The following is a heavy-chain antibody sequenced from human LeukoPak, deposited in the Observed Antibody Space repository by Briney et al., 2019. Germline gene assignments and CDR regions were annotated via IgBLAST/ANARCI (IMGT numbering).Heavy chain of an antibody. V-gene: IGHV3-23*01. CDR1: GFTFGDHG. CDR2: ITTTGGTS. J-gene: IGHJ4*02. CDR3: ARRKYGSGYYLDY. D-gene: IGHD3-10*01. Sequence: PGESLRLSCAASGFTFGDHGMSWVRQAPGKGLEWVSSITTTGGTSFYADSVKGRFTISRDNSDNMLYLILSSLRAGDTATYYCARRKYGSGYYLDYWGQGNTVTVSS.